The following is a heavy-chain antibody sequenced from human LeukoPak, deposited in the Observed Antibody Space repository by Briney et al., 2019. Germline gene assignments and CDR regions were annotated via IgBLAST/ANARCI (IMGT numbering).Heavy chain of an antibody. Sequence: PGGSLRLSCAASGFIFCIYSMSWVRHAPWKGREWISGISGSGGNTYYADSVKGRFTISRDNSKNTLYLQMNSLRAEDTAVYYCAESRWLQLPTLFDYWGQGTLVTVSS. CDR3: AESRWLQLPTLFDY. J-gene: IGHJ4*02. V-gene: IGHV3-23*01. CDR1: GFIFCIYS. CDR2: ISGSGGNT. D-gene: IGHD5-24*01.